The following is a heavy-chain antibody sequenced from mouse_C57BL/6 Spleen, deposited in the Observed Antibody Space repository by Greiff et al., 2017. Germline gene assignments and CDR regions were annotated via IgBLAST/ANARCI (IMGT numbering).Heavy chain of an antibody. CDR3: ARYYGSSHYFDY. J-gene: IGHJ2*01. CDR2: IYPGDGDT. CDR1: GYAFSSSW. V-gene: IGHV1-82*01. D-gene: IGHD1-1*01. Sequence: VKLQESGPELVKPGASVKISCKASGYAFSSSWMNWVKQRPGKGLEWIGRIYPGDGDTNYNGKFKGKATLTADKSSSTAYMQLSSLTSEDSAVYFCARYYGSSHYFDYWGQGTTLTVSS.